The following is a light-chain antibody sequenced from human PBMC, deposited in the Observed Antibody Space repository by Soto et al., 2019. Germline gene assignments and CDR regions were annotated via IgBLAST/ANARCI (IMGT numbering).Light chain of an antibody. Sequence: QSALTQPASVSGSPGQSITISCTGTSSDVGGYNYVSWYQQHPGKAPKLMIYDVSNRPSGVSNRFSGSKSGNAASLTISGLQAEDEADYYCSSYASSGTLVLFGGGTKLPVL. V-gene: IGLV2-14*01. J-gene: IGLJ2*01. CDR3: SSYASSGTLVL. CDR2: DVS. CDR1: SSDVGGYNY.